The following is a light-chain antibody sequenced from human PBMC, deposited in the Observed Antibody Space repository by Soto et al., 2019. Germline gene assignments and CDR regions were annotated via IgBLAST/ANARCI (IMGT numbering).Light chain of an antibody. Sequence: DIQVTQSPSTLPASIGDRVTMNCRISQSSSRRLAWYQQKPGKAPKLLIYDASTLESGVPSRFSGSGSGTEFTLTISSLQPEDFATYYCQQLLSYPITFGQGTRLEIK. V-gene: IGKV1-5*01. J-gene: IGKJ5*01. CDR2: DAS. CDR1: QSSSRR. CDR3: QQLLSYPIT.